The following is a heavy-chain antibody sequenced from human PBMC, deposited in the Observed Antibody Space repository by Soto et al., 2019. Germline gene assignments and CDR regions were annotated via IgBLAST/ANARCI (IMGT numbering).Heavy chain of an antibody. CDR3: ARDGNYGSGSYYTFDY. V-gene: IGHV1-69*08. Sequence: QVQLVQSGAEVKKPGSSVKVSCKASGGTFSSYTISWVRQAPGQGLEWMGRIIPILGIANYAQKFQGRVTITADKSTSKAYMELSSLRSEDTAVYYCARDGNYGSGSYYTFDYWGQGTLVTVSS. CDR2: IIPILGIA. D-gene: IGHD3-10*01. CDR1: GGTFSSYT. J-gene: IGHJ4*02.